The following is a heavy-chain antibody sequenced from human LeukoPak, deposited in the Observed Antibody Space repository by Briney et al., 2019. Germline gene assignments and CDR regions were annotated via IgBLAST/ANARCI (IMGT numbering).Heavy chain of an antibody. CDR1: GGSISISSYY. CDR2: IYTSGST. Sequence: PSETLSLTCTVSGGSISISSYYWSWIRQPAGKGLEWIGRIYTSGSTNYNPSLKSRVTISVDKSKNQFSLKLSSVTAADTAVYYCARDHGGWYFSWFDPWGQGTLVTVSS. V-gene: IGHV4-61*02. J-gene: IGHJ5*02. D-gene: IGHD6-19*01. CDR3: ARDHGGWYFSWFDP.